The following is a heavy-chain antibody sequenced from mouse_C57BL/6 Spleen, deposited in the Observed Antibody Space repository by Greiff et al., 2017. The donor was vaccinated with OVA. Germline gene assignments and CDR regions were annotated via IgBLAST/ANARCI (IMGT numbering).Heavy chain of an antibody. Sequence: VQLQQSGAELVKPGASVKLSTASGFNIKAYYMHWVKQRTEQGLEWIGRIDPEDGETKYAPKFQGKATITADTSSNTAYLQLSSLTSEDTAVYYCARSNSWYFDVWGTGTTVTVSS. D-gene: IGHD2-5*01. CDR1: GFNIKAYY. J-gene: IGHJ1*03. CDR3: ARSNSWYFDV. V-gene: IGHV14-2*01. CDR2: IDPEDGET.